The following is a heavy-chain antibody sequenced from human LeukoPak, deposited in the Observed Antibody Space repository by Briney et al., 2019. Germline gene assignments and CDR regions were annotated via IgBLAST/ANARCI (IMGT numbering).Heavy chain of an antibody. D-gene: IGHD3-22*01. J-gene: IGHJ4*02. CDR3: ARGKYDDSTGYYLFDY. CDR1: GGTFSSYA. Sequence: SVKVSCKASGGTFSSYAISWVRHAPGQGLQWMGGIIPVSSITNYAQKLQGRATITADESTSTAYMELSSLRSEDTAVYYCARGKYDDSTGYYLFDYWGQGTLVTVSS. V-gene: IGHV1-69*13. CDR2: IIPVSSIT.